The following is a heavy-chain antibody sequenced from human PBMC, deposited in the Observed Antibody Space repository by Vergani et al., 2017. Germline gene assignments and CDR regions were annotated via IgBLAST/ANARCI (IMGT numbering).Heavy chain of an antibody. V-gene: IGHV3-7*01. J-gene: IGHJ3*02. CDR2: IKQDGSEK. CDR1: GFTFSSYW. CDR3: ARKRYCYDDEAFDI. Sequence: EVQLVESGGGLVQPGGSLRLSCAASGFTFSSYWMSWVCQAPGKGLEWVANIKQDGSEKYYVDSVKGRFTISRDNAKNSLYLQMNSLRAEDTAVYYCARKRYCYDDEAFDIWGQGTMVTVSS. D-gene: IGHD3-22*01.